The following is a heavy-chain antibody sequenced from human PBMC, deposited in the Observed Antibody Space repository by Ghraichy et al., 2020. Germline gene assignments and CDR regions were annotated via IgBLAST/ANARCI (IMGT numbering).Heavy chain of an antibody. Sequence: LSLTCAASGFTFSSYGMHWVRQAPGKGLEWVAVISYHGSNKYYADSVKGRFTISRDNSKNTLYLQMNSLRAEDTAVYYCAKGGGLKGRYYFDYWGQGTLVTVSS. CDR2: ISYHGSNK. D-gene: IGHD1-26*01. J-gene: IGHJ4*02. CDR3: AKGGGLKGRYYFDY. CDR1: GFTFSSYG. V-gene: IGHV3-30*18.